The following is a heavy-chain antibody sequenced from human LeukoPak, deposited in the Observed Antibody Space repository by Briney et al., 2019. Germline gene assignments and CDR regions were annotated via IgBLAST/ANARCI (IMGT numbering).Heavy chain of an antibody. CDR2: INHSGST. CDR3: ARVYSSGWYSSDY. D-gene: IGHD6-19*01. CDR1: GGSFSGYY. V-gene: IGHV4-34*01. Sequence: SETLSLTCAVYGGSFSGYYWSWIRQPPGKGLEWIGEINHSGSTNYNPSLKSRVTISVDTSKNQFSLKLSSVTAADTAEYYCARVYSSGWYSSDYWGQGTLVTVSS. J-gene: IGHJ4*02.